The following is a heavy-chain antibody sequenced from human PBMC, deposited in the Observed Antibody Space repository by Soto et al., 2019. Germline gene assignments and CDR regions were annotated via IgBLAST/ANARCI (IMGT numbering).Heavy chain of an antibody. CDR3: ARDGDSSSVGHFDY. CDR2: ISYDGSNK. Sequence: QVQLVESGGGVVQPGRSLRLSCAASGFTFSSYAMHWVRQAPGKRLEWVAVISYDGSNKYYADSVKGRFTISRDNSKNTLYLQMNSLRAEDTAVYYCARDGDSSSVGHFDYWGQGTLVTVSS. D-gene: IGHD6-6*01. CDR1: GFTFSSYA. J-gene: IGHJ4*02. V-gene: IGHV3-30-3*01.